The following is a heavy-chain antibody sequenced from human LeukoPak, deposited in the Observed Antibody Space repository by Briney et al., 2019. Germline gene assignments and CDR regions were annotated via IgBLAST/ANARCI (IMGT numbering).Heavy chain of an antibody. Sequence: ASVKLSCKASGYTFTNYYIHWVRQAPGKGLEWMGIINPSGSTTNYAQTFKGRVTITRDKSTNTVYLELNSLRSEDTAVYYCAGETTNTKGDFDMWGQGTMVTVAS. CDR2: INPSGSTT. CDR3: AGETTNTKGDFDM. D-gene: IGHD2-8*01. V-gene: IGHV1-46*01. CDR1: GYTFTNYY. J-gene: IGHJ3*02.